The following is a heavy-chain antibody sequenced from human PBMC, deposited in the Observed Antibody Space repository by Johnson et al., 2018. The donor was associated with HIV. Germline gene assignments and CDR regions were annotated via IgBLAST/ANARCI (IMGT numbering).Heavy chain of an antibody. J-gene: IGHJ3*02. CDR2: IKSKTDGGTT. D-gene: IGHD1-26*01. V-gene: IGHV3-15*01. CDR1: GFSFSSFG. Sequence: VQLVESGGGVVQPGGSLSLSCEASGFSFSSFGMHWVRQAPGKGLEWVGRIKSKTDGGTTDYAAPVKGRFTISRDDSKNTLYLQMNSLKIEDTAVYYCATPWDLLGAFDIWGQGTMVTVSS. CDR3: ATPWDLLGAFDI.